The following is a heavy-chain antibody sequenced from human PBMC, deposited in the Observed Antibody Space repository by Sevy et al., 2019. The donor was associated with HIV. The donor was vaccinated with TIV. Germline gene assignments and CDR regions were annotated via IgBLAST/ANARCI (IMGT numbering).Heavy chain of an antibody. V-gene: IGHV4-39*01. CDR1: GGSISSSSYY. CDR3: ARLCSGGSCYSSYFDY. J-gene: IGHJ4*02. CDR2: IYYSGST. Sequence: SETLSLTCTVSGGSISSSSYYWGWIRQPPGKGLEWIGSIYYSGSTYYNPSLKSRVTISVDTSKNQFSLKLSSVTAADTAVYYCARLCSGGSCYSSYFDYWCQGTLVTVSS. D-gene: IGHD2-15*01.